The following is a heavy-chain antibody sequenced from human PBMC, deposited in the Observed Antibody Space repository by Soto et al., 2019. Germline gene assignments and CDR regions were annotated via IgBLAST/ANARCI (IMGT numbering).Heavy chain of an antibody. CDR2: IIPLFGTT. CDR1: GGTFSTYT. D-gene: IGHD3-16*01. J-gene: IGHJ3*01. Sequence: QVHLVQSGAEVRKPGSSVKVSCKTSGGTFSTYTIYWVRQAPGQGLEWMGRIIPLFGTTKYAQNFQDRGTITAEESTSTTYMELSSRGAEDTAVYYCARRLDDRADEGFDVWGEGTAVTVSA. V-gene: IGHV1-69*18. CDR3: ARRLDDRADEGFDV.